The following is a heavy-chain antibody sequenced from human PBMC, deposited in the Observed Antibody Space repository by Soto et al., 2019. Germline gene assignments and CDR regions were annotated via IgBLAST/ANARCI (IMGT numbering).Heavy chain of an antibody. Sequence: GESLKISCKGSGYSFTSYWIGWVRQMPGKGLEWMGIIYPGDSDTRYSPSFQGQVTISADKSISTAYLQWSSLKASDTAMYYCARYYYDSSGYYYINYFDYWGQGTLVTVSS. V-gene: IGHV5-51*01. CDR2: IYPGDSDT. D-gene: IGHD3-22*01. J-gene: IGHJ4*02. CDR3: ARYYYDSSGYYYINYFDY. CDR1: GYSFTSYW.